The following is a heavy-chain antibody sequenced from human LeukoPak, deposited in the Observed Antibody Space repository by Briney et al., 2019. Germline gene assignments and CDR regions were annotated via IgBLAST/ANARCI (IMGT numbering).Heavy chain of an antibody. V-gene: IGHV3-74*01. J-gene: IGHJ5*02. Sequence: PGGSLRLSCAASEFTFSALWMHWVRQVPGKGLVYIAYIDNDGTNTNYADSVKGRFTISRDNAKNTLYLQMNSLRVEDTAVYYCVRDRPHNCFDPWGQGTLVTVSS. D-gene: IGHD6-6*01. CDR1: EFTFSALW. CDR3: VRDRPHNCFDP. CDR2: IDNDGTNT.